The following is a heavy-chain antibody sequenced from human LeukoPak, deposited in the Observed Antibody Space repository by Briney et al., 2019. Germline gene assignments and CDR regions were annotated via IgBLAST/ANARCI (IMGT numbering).Heavy chain of an antibody. D-gene: IGHD1-26*01. CDR3: ARSPPLTAGHEGSSDARPYYYYGMDV. CDR1: GYTFTSYY. J-gene: IGHJ6*02. CDR2: INPSGGNT. V-gene: IGHV1-46*01. Sequence: ASVKVSCKASGYTFTSYYMHWVRQAPGQGLEWMGIINPSGGNTSYAQKFQGRVTMTRDTSTSTVYMELSSLRSEDTAVYYCARSPPLTAGHEGSSDARPYYYYGMDVWGQGTTVTVSS.